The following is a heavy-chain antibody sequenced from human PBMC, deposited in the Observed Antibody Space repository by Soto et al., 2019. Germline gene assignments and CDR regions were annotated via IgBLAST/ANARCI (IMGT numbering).Heavy chain of an antibody. D-gene: IGHD3-10*01. Sequence: QVQLQESGPGLVKPSGTLSLTCAVSGGSISNSNWWSWVRQPPGKGLEWIGEIYHSGNTNYNPSLKSRVTMAVDKSRNQFSLKLSSVTAADTAVYYCARRWGEGRVDYWGQGTLVTVSS. CDR1: GGSISNSNW. J-gene: IGHJ4*02. V-gene: IGHV4-4*02. CDR3: ARRWGEGRVDY. CDR2: IYHSGNT.